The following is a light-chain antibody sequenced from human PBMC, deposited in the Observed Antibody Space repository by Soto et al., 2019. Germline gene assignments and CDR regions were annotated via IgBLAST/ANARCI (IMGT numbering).Light chain of an antibody. V-gene: IGLV2-14*01. Sequence: QSALTQPASVSGSPGQSITISCTGTSSDVGGYNYVSWYQRHPGKAPKLMIYEVSNRPSGVSNRFSGSKSGNTASLTISGLQAEDEADYYCSSYTSSSTLVFGTGTKVT. CDR2: EVS. CDR3: SSYTSSSTLV. CDR1: SSDVGGYNY. J-gene: IGLJ1*01.